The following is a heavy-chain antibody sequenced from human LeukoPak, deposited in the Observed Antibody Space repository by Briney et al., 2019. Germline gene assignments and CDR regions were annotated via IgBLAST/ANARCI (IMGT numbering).Heavy chain of an antibody. CDR1: GFTFSNYW. J-gene: IGHJ4*02. CDR2: IKQDGSEK. Sequence: PGGSLRLSCAASGFTFSNYWMSWVRHAPGKGPEWVANIKQDGSEKHYVDSVKGRFTISRDNSKNTLYLQMNSLRAEDTAVYYCAKDTLGSHYYDSSGYYYDYWGQGTLVTVSS. CDR3: AKDTLGSHYYDSSGYYYDY. V-gene: IGHV3-7*03. D-gene: IGHD3-22*01.